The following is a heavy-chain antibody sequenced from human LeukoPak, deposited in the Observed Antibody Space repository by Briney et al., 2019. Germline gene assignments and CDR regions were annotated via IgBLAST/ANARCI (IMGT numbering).Heavy chain of an antibody. D-gene: IGHD3-22*01. CDR3: ARGGVSDYYDSSFDY. V-gene: IGHV3-21*01. Sequence: PGGSLRLSCAASGFTFSSYSMNWVRQAPGKGLEWVSSISSSSSYIYYADSEKGRFPISRDNAKNSLYLQMNSLRAEDTAVYYCARGGVSDYYDSSFDYWGQGTRVTVSS. CDR2: ISSSSSYI. J-gene: IGHJ4*02. CDR1: GFTFSSYS.